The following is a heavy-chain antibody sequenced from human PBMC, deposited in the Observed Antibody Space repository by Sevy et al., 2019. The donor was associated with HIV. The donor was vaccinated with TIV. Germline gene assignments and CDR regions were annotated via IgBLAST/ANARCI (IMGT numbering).Heavy chain of an antibody. CDR3: AKTPFMDFWNDYYSVYSDF. V-gene: IGHV3-23*01. J-gene: IGHJ4*02. CDR2: ISFSGSKT. Sequence: GGSLRLSCAAAGFNFDNYAMTWVRQAPGKGLEWVSGISFSGSKTYYAESVKGRFSISRDPSKNTLYLQMNNVRVEDTAVYFCAKTPFMDFWNDYYSVYSDFWGQGTLVTVSS. D-gene: IGHD3-3*01. CDR1: GFNFDNYA.